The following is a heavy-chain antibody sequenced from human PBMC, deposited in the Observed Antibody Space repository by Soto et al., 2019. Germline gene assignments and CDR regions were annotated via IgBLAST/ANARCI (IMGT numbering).Heavy chain of an antibody. CDR3: AKDRYPFTVTTAGSDS. CDR2: IDGDGTSA. V-gene: IGHV3-74*01. CDR1: GFRFSNYW. D-gene: IGHD4-17*01. J-gene: IGHJ5*01. Sequence: HPGGSLRLSCAASGFRFSNYWMYWVRQAPGKGLVLVSHIDGDGTSASYADSVKGRFTISRDNAKSTLYLQMDSLRAEDTAVYYCAKDRYPFTVTTAGSDSWGQGTLVTVSS.